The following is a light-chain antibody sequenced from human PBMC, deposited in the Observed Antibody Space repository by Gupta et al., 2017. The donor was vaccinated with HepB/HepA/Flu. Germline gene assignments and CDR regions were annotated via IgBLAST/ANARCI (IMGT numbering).Light chain of an antibody. J-gene: IGKJ1*01. CDR1: QNIRTS. CDR2: DVS. V-gene: IGKV3-11*01. Sequence: EIVFTQSYPTLALSPGERVTLSCRASQNIRTSLARYQHKPGRAPRLLIYDVSNRATGVPARFVGSGSGTDFTLAISSLEPEDFAVYYCQQRSKWPSTFGQGTTVEIK. CDR3: QQRSKWPST.